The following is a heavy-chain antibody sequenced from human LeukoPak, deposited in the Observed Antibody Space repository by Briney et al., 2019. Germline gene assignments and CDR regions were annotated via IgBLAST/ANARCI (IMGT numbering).Heavy chain of an antibody. V-gene: IGHV1-24*01. Sequence: ASVKVSCKVSGYTLTELSMHWVRQAPGKGLEWMGGFDPGDGETIYAQKFQGRVTMTEDTSTDTAYMELSSLRSEDTAVYYCATGVDTAMGVFDYWGQGTLVTVSS. CDR3: ATGVDTAMGVFDY. CDR1: GYTLTELS. D-gene: IGHD5-18*01. CDR2: FDPGDGET. J-gene: IGHJ4*02.